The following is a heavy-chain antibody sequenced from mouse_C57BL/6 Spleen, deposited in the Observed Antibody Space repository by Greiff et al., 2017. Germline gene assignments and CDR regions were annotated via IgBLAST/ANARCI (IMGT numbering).Heavy chain of an antibody. V-gene: IGHV5-16*01. J-gene: IGHJ4*01. CDR1: GFTFSDYY. D-gene: IGHD4-1*01. CDR3: ARDLTGTDAMDY. CDR2: INYDGSST. Sequence: EVQVVESEGGLVQPGSSMKLSCTASGFTFSDYYMAWVRQVPEKGLEWVANINYDGSSTYYLDSLKSRFIISRDNAKNILYLQMSSLKSEDTATYYCARDLTGTDAMDYWGQGTSVTVSS.